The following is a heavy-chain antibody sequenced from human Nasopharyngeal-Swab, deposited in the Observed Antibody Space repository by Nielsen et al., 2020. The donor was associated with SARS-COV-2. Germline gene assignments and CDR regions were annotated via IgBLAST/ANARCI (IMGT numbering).Heavy chain of an antibody. CDR1: GGSITSSRHR. D-gene: IGHD3-3*01. J-gene: IGHJ4*02. CDR2: ILVNSYT. CDR3: ARLGPFGSEDK. V-gene: IGHV4-39*02. Sequence: SETLSLTCPVSGGSITSSRHRWGWLRQPPGKGLAWIGQILVNSYTEYHPSVRARVTVYADTSKNYFSLRLSSVTAADTAVYYCARLGPFGSEDKWGQGTLVTVSS.